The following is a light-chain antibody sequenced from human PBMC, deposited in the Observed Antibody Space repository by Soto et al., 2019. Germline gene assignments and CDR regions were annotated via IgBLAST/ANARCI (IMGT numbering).Light chain of an antibody. CDR3: QQSYGTPWT. J-gene: IGKJ1*01. CDR2: AAS. V-gene: IGKV1-39*01. Sequence: DIQMTQSPSSLSASVGDRVTITCQASQDISNHLNWYQQKPGKGPNLLIYAASSLQRGVPSRFSGSGSGRDFVLTISSLQPEDSATYYCQQSYGTPWTFGQGTKVDIK. CDR1: QDISNH.